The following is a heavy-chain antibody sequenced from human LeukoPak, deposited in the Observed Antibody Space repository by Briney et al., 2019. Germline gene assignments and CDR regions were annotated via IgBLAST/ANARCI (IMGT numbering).Heavy chain of an antibody. J-gene: IGHJ5*02. CDR3: TSGRGFYYDT. D-gene: IGHD3-22*01. Sequence: GGSLRLSCAASTFTFNNAWVNWVRQAPGKGLEWVGRIKSKTDGGTRDYAAPVKGRFTISRDDSTNTLYLQVNSLTTEDTAVYYCTSGRGFYYDTWDQGTLVTVSS. V-gene: IGHV3-15*07. CDR2: IKSKTDGGTR. CDR1: TFTFNNAW.